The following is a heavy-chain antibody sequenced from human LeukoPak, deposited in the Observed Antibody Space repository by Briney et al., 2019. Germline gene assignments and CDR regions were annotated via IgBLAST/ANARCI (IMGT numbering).Heavy chain of an antibody. Sequence: PSETLSLTCTVSGGSISSYYWSWIRQPAGKGLEWIGRIYTSGSTNYNPSLKSRVTMSVDTSKNQFSLKLSSVTAADTAVYYCARDHLKPVPGSSWYFDLWGRGTLVTVSS. V-gene: IGHV4-4*07. CDR3: ARDHLKPVPGSSWYFDL. CDR1: GGSISSYY. D-gene: IGHD1-14*01. CDR2: IYTSGST. J-gene: IGHJ2*01.